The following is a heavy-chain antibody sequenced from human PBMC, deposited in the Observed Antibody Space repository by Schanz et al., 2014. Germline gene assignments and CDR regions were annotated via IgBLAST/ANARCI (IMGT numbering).Heavy chain of an antibody. CDR2: ISFDGGKT. CDR3: ARVGRDYISSSVLDSLHY. CDR1: GFTFRSYG. D-gene: IGHD6-6*01. J-gene: IGHJ4*02. V-gene: IGHV3-30*04. Sequence: QVQLVESGGGVVQPGRSLRLSCAASGFTFRSYGMHWVRQAPGKGLEWVAHISFDGGKTYYADSVKGRFTISRDNTKNTLFLQMNNLRPKDTAMYFCARVGRDYISSSVLDSLHYWGQGSLVTVS.